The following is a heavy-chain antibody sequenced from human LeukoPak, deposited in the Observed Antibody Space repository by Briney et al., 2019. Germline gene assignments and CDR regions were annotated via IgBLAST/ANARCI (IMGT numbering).Heavy chain of an antibody. CDR2: ISGSGGST. V-gene: IGHV3-23*01. Sequence: GGALRLSCAASGFTFSSYAMSWVRQAPGKGLEWVSAISGSGGSTYYADSVKGRFTISRDNSKNTLYLQMNSLRAEDTAVYYCAKVLLDYYYGMDVWGQGTTVTVSS. CDR3: AKVLLDYYYGMDV. CDR1: GFTFSSYA. D-gene: IGHD2-21*01. J-gene: IGHJ6*02.